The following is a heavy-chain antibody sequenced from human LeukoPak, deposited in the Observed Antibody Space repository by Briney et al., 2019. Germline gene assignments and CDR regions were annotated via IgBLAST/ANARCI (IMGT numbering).Heavy chain of an antibody. J-gene: IGHJ5*02. D-gene: IGHD1-1*01. CDR1: EFSFNNFA. Sequence: GGSLRLSCAASEFSFNNFAMYWVRQAPGKGLEWLAVISYDGSIRYYADSVKGRFTISRDNSNNTLHLQMNSLRAEDTALYYCAREDNPLWFDPWGQGTLVTVSS. CDR3: AREDNPLWFDP. CDR2: ISYDGSIR. V-gene: IGHV3-30-3*01.